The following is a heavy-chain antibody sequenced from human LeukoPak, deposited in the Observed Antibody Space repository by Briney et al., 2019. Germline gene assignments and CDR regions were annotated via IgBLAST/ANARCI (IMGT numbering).Heavy chain of an antibody. D-gene: IGHD3-10*01. Sequence: ASVKVSCKASGYTLTGYYMHWVRQAPGQGLEWMGWINPNSGGTNYAQKFQGRVTMTRDTSISTAYMELSRLRSDDTAVYYCAREGYYYGSGSYHDYWGQGTLVTVSS. V-gene: IGHV1-2*02. CDR2: INPNSGGT. CDR3: AREGYYYGSGSYHDY. CDR1: GYTLTGYY. J-gene: IGHJ4*02.